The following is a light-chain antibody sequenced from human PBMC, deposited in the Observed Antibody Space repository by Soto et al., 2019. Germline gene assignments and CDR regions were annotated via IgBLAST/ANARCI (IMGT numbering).Light chain of an antibody. CDR2: GAS. J-gene: IGKJ2*01. V-gene: IGKV3-20*01. Sequence: EIVLTKSPGTLSLSPGERATLSCRASQSVSSTYLAWYQQNPGQAPRLLIYGASSRATGIPDRFSGSGSGTDFTLTISRLEPEDFAVYFCQQYGSSSYTFGQGTKLEIK. CDR1: QSVSSTY. CDR3: QQYGSSSYT.